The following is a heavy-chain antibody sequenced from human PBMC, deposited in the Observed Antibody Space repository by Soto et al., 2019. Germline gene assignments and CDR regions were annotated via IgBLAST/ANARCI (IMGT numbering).Heavy chain of an antibody. CDR2: IKSKTDGGTT. CDR1: GFPFGKAW. J-gene: IGHJ4*02. CDR3: TTGEVEV. V-gene: IGHV3-15*01. Sequence: GGSLGLSCAAPGFPFGKAWMSWVRQAPGKGLEWVGRIKSKTDGGTTDYAAPVKGRFTISRDDSKNTLYLQMNSLKTEDTAVYYCTTGEVEVWGQGTLVTVSS. D-gene: IGHD2-15*01.